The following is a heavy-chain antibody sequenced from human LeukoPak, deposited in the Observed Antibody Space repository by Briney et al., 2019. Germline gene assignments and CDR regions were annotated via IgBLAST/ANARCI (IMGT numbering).Heavy chain of an antibody. J-gene: IGHJ4*02. V-gene: IGHV1-69*05. CDR3: AGRILMITSGGGDY. CDR1: GGTFSSYA. Sequence: SVKVSCKASGGTFSSYAISWVRQAPGQGLEWMGRIIPIFGTANYAQKFQGRVTFTTDESTSKAYLGLSSLRSEDTAVYYCAGRILMITSGGGDYWGQGTLVTVSS. CDR2: IIPIFGTA. D-gene: IGHD3-16*01.